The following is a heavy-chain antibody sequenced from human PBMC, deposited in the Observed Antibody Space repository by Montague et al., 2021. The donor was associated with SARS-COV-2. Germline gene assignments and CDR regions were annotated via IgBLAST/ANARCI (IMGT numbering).Heavy chain of an antibody. CDR3: VRGAEEAHFAMDV. J-gene: IGHJ6*02. V-gene: IGHV4-39*02. CDR1: GGFVSDSYY. CDR2: LYRSGSV. D-gene: IGHD3-10*01. Sequence: SETLSLTCIVSGGFVSDSYYWAWIRQAPGKGLEWLGSLYRSGSVYSNPXXKSRVSISVDKSKNHFSLRLTSATAAETAVYYRVRGAEEAHFAMDVWGQGTTVTVSS.